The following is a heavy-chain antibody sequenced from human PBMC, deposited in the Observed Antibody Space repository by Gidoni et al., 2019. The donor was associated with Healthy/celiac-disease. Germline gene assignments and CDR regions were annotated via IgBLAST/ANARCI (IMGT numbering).Heavy chain of an antibody. CDR3: AKDIRSSGYYGFDY. J-gene: IGHJ4*02. CDR2: ISWNSGSI. D-gene: IGHD3-22*01. Sequence: EVQLVESGGGLVQPGRSLRLSCAASGFTFDDYAMPWVRQAPGKGLECVSGISWNSGSIGYADSVKGRFTISRDNAKNSLYLQMNCLRAEDTALYYCAKDIRSSGYYGFDYWGQGTLVTVSS. CDR1: GFTFDDYA. V-gene: IGHV3-9*01.